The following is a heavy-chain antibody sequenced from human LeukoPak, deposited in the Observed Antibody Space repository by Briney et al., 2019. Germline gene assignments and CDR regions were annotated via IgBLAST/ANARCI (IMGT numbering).Heavy chain of an antibody. CDR1: GFTFSGSA. Sequence: PGGSLRLSCAASGFTFSGSAMHWVRQASGKGLEWVGRIRSKANSYATAYAASVKGRFTISRDDSKNTAYLQMNSLKTEDTAVYYCTRLPVLRYCSSTSCYEDVWGKGTTVTVSS. CDR3: TRLPVLRYCSSTSCYEDV. J-gene: IGHJ6*04. V-gene: IGHV3-73*01. D-gene: IGHD2-2*01. CDR2: IRSKANSYAT.